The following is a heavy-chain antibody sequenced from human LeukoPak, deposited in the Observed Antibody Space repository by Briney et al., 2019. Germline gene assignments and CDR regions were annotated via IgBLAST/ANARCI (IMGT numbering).Heavy chain of an antibody. CDR1: GFTFSGYG. V-gene: IGHV3-30*02. CDR2: IQFDGGNK. J-gene: IGHJ4*02. Sequence: GGSLRLSCAASGFTFSGYGMHWVRLAPGKGLEWVAFIQFDGGNKYYADSVKGRFTFSRDNSKHTLYLQMNSLRPEDTAVYYCGKGQGYYFDYWGQGSLVIVSS. CDR3: GKGQGYYFDY.